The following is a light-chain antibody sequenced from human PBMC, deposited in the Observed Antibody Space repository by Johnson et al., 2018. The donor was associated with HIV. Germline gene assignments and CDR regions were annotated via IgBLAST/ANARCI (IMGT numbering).Light chain of an antibody. CDR2: DND. CDR3: GTWATSLSPGGV. Sequence: QSVLTQPPSVSAAPGQRVTISCSGSSSNIGNNYVSWYQQLPGTAPKLLLYDNDKRPSGIPDRFSGSKSGTSANLGITGLQTGDEADYYCGTWATSLSPGGVVVTGTKVSVL. V-gene: IGLV1-51*01. J-gene: IGLJ1*01. CDR1: SSNIGNNY.